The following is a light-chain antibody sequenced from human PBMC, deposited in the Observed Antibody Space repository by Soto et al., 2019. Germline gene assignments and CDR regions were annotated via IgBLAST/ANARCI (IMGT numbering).Light chain of an antibody. CDR2: DAS. CDR1: QSVSSN. Sequence: EIVLTQSPATLSLSPGERATLSCRASQSVSSNLAWYQQKPGQAPRLLIYDASNRATGIPARFSGSGSGTDFTLTISSLEPEDFAVDYHHRGDTFGQGTGLEI. V-gene: IGKV3-11*01. J-gene: IGKJ5*01. CDR3: HRGDT.